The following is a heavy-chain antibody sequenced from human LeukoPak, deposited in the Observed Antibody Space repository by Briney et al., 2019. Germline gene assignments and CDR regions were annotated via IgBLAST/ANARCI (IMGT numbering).Heavy chain of an antibody. Sequence: SETLSLTCTVSGGSISSYYWSWIRQPAGKGLEWIGRIYTSGSTNYNPSLKSRVTMSVDTSKNQFSLKLSSVTAADTAVYYCARGPHPYGLKPLYYYYYMDVWGKGTTVTVSS. D-gene: IGHD3-10*01. CDR1: GGSISSYY. V-gene: IGHV4-4*07. CDR3: ARGPHPYGLKPLYYYYYMDV. CDR2: IYTSGST. J-gene: IGHJ6*03.